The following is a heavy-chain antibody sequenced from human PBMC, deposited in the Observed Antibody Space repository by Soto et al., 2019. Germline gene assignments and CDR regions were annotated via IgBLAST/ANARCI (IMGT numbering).Heavy chain of an antibody. CDR2: NYYSGRT. CDR3: AIFFEYSSSSVSYYYYGMDV. J-gene: IGHJ6*02. V-gene: IGHV4-59*01. Sequence: SETLSLTCTVSGGSISSYDWSWIRQPPGKGLEWIGYNYYSGRTNYNPSLKSRVTISVDTSKNQFSLKLSSVTAADTAVYYCAIFFEYSSSSVSYYYYGMDVWGQGTTVTVSS. CDR1: GGSISSYD. D-gene: IGHD6-6*01.